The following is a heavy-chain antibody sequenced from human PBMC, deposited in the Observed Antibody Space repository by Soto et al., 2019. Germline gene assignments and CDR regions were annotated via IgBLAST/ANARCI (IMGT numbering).Heavy chain of an antibody. D-gene: IGHD6-6*01. CDR1: GGSISSGGYS. Sequence: SETLSLTCAVSGGSISSGGYSWSWIRQPPGKGLEWIGYIYHSGSTYYNPSLKSRVTISVDRSKNQFSLKLSSVTAADTAVYYCARGPYSSSSRRGAFDIWGQGTMVTVSS. CDR3: ARGPYSSSSRRGAFDI. V-gene: IGHV4-30-2*01. J-gene: IGHJ3*02. CDR2: IYHSGST.